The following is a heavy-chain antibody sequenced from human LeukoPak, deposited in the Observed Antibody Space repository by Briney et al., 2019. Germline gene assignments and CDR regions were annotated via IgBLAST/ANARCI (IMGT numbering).Heavy chain of an antibody. CDR3: AAQPCSVGRCYLDY. CDR1: GFTFSSYS. Sequence: GGSLRLSCAASGFTFSSYSMNWVRQAPGKGLEWVSSISSSSSYIYYADSVKGRFTISRDNAKNSLYLQMNSLRAEDTAVYYCAAQPCSVGRCYLDYWGQGTLVTVSS. CDR2: ISSSSSYI. V-gene: IGHV3-21*01. J-gene: IGHJ4*02. D-gene: IGHD2-15*01.